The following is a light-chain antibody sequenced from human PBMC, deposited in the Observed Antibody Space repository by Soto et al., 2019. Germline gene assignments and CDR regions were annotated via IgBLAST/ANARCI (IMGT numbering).Light chain of an antibody. Sequence: EMTQAPSTLSASLGARFTLTCMASQSISSWLAWYQQKPGKAPKLLIYKAYSLESGVTSRFSGSGSGTEFPLTISSLQPDDFATYYCQQYNSYPLTFGEGTKVDIK. J-gene: IGKJ4*01. V-gene: IGKV1-5*03. CDR3: QQYNSYPLT. CDR2: KAY. CDR1: QSISSW.